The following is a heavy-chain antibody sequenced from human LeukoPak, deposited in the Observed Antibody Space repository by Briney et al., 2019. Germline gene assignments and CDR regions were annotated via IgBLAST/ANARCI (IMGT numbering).Heavy chain of an antibody. J-gene: IGHJ3*02. CDR3: ARDLNSSEGGDAFDI. CDR2: ISSSGSTI. V-gene: IGHV3-48*03. CDR1: GFTFSSYE. Sequence: GGSPRLSCAASGFTFSSYEMNWVSQAPGKGLEWVSYISSSGSTIYYADSVKGRFTISRDNAKNSLYLQMNSLRAEDTAVYYCARDLNSSEGGDAFDIWGQGTMVTVSS. D-gene: IGHD6-19*01.